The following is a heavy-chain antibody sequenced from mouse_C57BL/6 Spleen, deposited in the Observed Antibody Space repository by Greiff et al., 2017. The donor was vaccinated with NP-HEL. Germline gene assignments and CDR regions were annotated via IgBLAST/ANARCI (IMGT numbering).Heavy chain of an antibody. J-gene: IGHJ3*01. V-gene: IGHV5-4*01. CDR2: ISDGGSYT. CDR1: GFTFSSYA. CDR3: ARGDGFAY. Sequence: QLVESGGGLVKPGGSLKLSCAASGFTFSSYAMSWVRQTPEKRLEWVATISDGGSYTYYPDNVKGRFTISRDNAKNNLYLQMSHLKSEDTAMYYCARGDGFAYWGQGTLVTVSA.